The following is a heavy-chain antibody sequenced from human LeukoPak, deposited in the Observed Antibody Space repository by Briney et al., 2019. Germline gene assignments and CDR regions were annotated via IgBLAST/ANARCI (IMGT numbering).Heavy chain of an antibody. J-gene: IGHJ4*01. CDR3: ERASYSGSYLGAGGDY. CDR2: IYPGDSDT. Sequence: GESLEISCKGSGYSFTSYWIGWVRQMPEKGLEWMGIIYPGDSDTRYSPSFQGQVTISADKSISTAYLQWSSLKASDTAMYYCERASYSGSYLGAGGDYWGQGTLVTVSS. CDR1: GYSFTSYW. V-gene: IGHV5-51*03. D-gene: IGHD1-26*01.